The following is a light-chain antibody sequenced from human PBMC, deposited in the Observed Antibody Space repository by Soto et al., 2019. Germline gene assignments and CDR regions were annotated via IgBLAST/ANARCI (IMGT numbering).Light chain of an antibody. CDR1: SSDVGGYNY. CDR2: EVT. CDR3: SSYAGSNYV. Sequence: QSVLTQPPSASGSPGQSVTISCTGTSSDVGGYNYVSWYQQHPGKAPKLMIYEVTKRPSGVPDRFSGSKSGNTASLTVSGLQADDEADYYCSSYAGSNYVFGTGTQLTVL. V-gene: IGLV2-8*01. J-gene: IGLJ1*01.